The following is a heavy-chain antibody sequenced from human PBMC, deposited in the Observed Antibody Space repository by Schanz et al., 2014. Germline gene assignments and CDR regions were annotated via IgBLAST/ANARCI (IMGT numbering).Heavy chain of an antibody. CDR3: ARLGTGMAVAGSVIDSYYYYMDV. D-gene: IGHD6-19*01. Sequence: QVQLVQSGAEVRKPGASVKVSCKASGYTFTSDSMHWVRQAPGQGLEWMGIINPSGGGTSYALRFQDRVTVTRDTSRSTVYMELSSLRSEDTAVYYCARLGTGMAVAGSVIDSYYYYMDVWGEGTTXTVSS. J-gene: IGHJ6*03. CDR2: INPSGGGT. CDR1: GYTFTSDS. V-gene: IGHV1-46*01.